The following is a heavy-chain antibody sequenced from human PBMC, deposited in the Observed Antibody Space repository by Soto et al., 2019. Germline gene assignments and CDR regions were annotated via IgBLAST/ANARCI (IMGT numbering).Heavy chain of an antibody. CDR3: VRFGTYYDTSGYLY. Sequence: GGSLRLSCAASGFTFGSYAMSWVRQAPGKGLEWVSAISGSGGSTYYADSVKGRFTISRDNSKNTLYLQMNSLRAEDTAVYYCVRFGTYYDTSGYLYWGQGALVTVSS. D-gene: IGHD3-22*01. CDR2: ISGSGGST. CDR1: GFTFGSYA. J-gene: IGHJ4*02. V-gene: IGHV3-23*01.